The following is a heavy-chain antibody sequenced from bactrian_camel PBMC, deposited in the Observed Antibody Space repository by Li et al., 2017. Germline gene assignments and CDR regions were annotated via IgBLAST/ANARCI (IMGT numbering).Heavy chain of an antibody. CDR2: VDSDGAA. V-gene: IGHV3S53*01. Sequence: HVQLVESGGGSVQAGGSLRLSCTVSGGDYRDYCMGWFRQTVGKEREGVVGVDSDGAATYVAPVKDRFNISRDNAKNTLYLQMNSLKPEDTAMYYCAIHFCVFTDYIVDEYRGQGTQVTVS. J-gene: IGHJ4*01. CDR1: GGDYRDYC. CDR3: AIHFCVFTDYIVDEY. D-gene: IGHD1*01.